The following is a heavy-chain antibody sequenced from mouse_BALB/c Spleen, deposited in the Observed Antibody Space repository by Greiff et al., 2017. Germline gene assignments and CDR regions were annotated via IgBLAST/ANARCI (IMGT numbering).Heavy chain of an antibody. D-gene: IGHD3-2*01. CDR3: ARRDSSGYVGAMDY. CDR1: GFTFSSYT. CDR2: ISNGGGST. Sequence: DVKLVESGGGLVQPGGSLKLSCAASGFTFSSYTMSWVRQTPEKRLEWVAYISNGGGSTYYPDTVKGRFTISRDNAKNTLYLQMSSLKSEDTAMYYCARRDSSGYVGAMDYWGQGTSVTVSS. J-gene: IGHJ4*01. V-gene: IGHV5-12-2*01.